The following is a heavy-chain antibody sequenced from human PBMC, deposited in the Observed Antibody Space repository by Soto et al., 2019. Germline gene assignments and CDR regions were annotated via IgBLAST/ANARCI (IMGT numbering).Heavy chain of an antibody. V-gene: IGHV3-53*01. D-gene: IGHD6-25*01. CDR3: AAQRGGGGY. J-gene: IGHJ4*02. CDR2: IYSGGYT. Sequence: EVQLVESGGGLIQPGGSLRLSCAVSGFTVSNNYMSWVRQAPGKGLEGVSVIYSGGYTAYGDSVKGRFTISRDNSKNNLYLQKNSLGPAGTALFYWAAQRGGGGYWGQGTLVTVSS. CDR1: GFTVSNNY.